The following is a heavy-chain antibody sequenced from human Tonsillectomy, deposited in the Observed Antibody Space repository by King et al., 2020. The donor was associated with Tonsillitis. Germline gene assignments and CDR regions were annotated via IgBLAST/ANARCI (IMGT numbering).Heavy chain of an antibody. V-gene: IGHV3-9*01. D-gene: IGHD6-19*01. CDR2: ISWSSGTI. Sequence: VQLVESGGGLVQPGRSLRLSCAASGFTFDDYAMHWVRQVPGKGLEWVSGISWSSGTIGYADSVKGRFTISRDNAKNSLYLQMNSLRAEDTALYYCAKGPYSSGWVYFDYWGQGTLVTVSS. CDR1: GFTFDDYA. J-gene: IGHJ4*02. CDR3: AKGPYSSGWVYFDY.